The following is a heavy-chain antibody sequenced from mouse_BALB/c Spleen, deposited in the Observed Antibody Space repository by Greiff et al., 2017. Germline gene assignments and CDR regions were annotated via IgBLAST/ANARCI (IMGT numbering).Heavy chain of an antibody. J-gene: IGHJ2*01. V-gene: IGHV5-17*02. D-gene: IGHD2-13*01. CDR1: GFTFSSFG. Sequence: EGQLVESGGGLVQPGGSRKLSCAASGFTFSSFGMHWVRQAPEKGLEWVAYISSGSSTIYYADTVKGRFTISRDNPKNTLFLQMTSLRSEDTAMYYCARSGLLDYWGQGTTLTVSS. CDR2: ISSGSSTI. CDR3: ARSGLLDY.